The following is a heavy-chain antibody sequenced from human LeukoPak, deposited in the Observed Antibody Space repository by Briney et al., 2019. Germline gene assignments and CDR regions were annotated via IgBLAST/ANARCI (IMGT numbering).Heavy chain of an antibody. CDR1: GFTFSSYA. CDR3: AREDPYGSGSYFDY. D-gene: IGHD3-10*01. CDR2: ISYDGSNK. J-gene: IGHJ4*02. V-gene: IGHV3-30*04. Sequence: GRSLRLSCAASGFTFSSYAMHWVRQAPGKGLEWVAVISYDGSNKYYADSVKGRFTISRDNSKNTLYLQMNSLRAEDTAVYYCAREDPYGSGSYFDYRGQGTLVTVSS.